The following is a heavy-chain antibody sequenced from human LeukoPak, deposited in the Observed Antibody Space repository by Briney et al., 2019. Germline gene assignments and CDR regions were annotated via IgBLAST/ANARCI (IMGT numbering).Heavy chain of an antibody. CDR3: ATGAPWDAARDY. D-gene: IGHD1-26*01. J-gene: IGHJ4*02. CDR1: GYTLTTYD. Sequence: ASVKVSCKASGYTLTTYDICWVRQAPGQGLEGMGWIIAYNGNTNYAQKFQGRVTMTTDTSASTAYMELRSLTSDDTAVYYCATGAPWDAARDYWGQGTLVTVSS. V-gene: IGHV1-18*01. CDR2: IIAYNGNT.